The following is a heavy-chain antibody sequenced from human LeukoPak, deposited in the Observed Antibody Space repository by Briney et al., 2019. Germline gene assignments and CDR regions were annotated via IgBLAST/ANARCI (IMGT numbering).Heavy chain of an antibody. D-gene: IGHD5-18*01. CDR2: INTNTGNP. CDR3: AREAYSSAYYFDY. J-gene: IGHJ4*02. Sequence: ASVKVSCKASGYTFTSYAMNWVRQAPGQGLEWMGWINTNTGNPSYARGFTGRFVFSLDTSVSTAYLQISSLKAEDTAVYYCAREAYSSAYYFDYWGQGTLVTVSS. CDR1: GYTFTSYA. V-gene: IGHV7-4-1*02.